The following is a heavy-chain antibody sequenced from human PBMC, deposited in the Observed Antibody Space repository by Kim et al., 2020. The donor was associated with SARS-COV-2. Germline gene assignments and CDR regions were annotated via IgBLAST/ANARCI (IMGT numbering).Heavy chain of an antibody. J-gene: IGHJ3*02. Sequence: GGSLRLSCAASGFTFSSFAMTWVRQAPGKGLEWVSTISGSGTTTYNADSVKGRLTISRDNSKNTLYLQMNSLRAEDTATYYCAKDPQRMVGILDGFDIWGQGTMVTVSS. V-gene: IGHV3-23*01. CDR2: ISGSGTTT. D-gene: IGHD1-26*01. CDR3: AKDPQRMVGILDGFDI. CDR1: GFTFSSFA.